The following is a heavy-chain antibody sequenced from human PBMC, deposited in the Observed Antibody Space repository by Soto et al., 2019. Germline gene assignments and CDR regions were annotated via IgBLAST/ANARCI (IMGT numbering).Heavy chain of an antibody. CDR1: GGTFSSYA. V-gene: IGHV1-69*01. CDR3: ARDIAYRDGSGTLDV. Sequence: QVQLVQSGAEVKKPGSSVNVSCKASGGTFSSYAISWVRQAPGQGLEWMGGIIPIFGTANYAQKFQGRVTITADESTSTANMERGSLRSEDTAVYYCARDIAYRDGSGTLDVWGQGTTVPVSS. J-gene: IGHJ6*02. D-gene: IGHD3-10*01. CDR2: IIPIFGTA.